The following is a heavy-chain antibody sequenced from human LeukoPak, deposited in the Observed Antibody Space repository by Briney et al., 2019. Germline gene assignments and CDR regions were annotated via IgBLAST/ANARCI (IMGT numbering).Heavy chain of an antibody. CDR2: ISDGGDRT. J-gene: IGHJ4*02. CDR1: GFTFSSYP. D-gene: IGHD3-10*01. CDR3: ARTDLIYYQPRYFFDY. Sequence: GGSLRLSCAASGFTFSSYPMSWVRQAPGKGLEWVSSISDGGDRTYYADSVKGRFTISRDNSNFMLYLHMTSLRVEDTAIYYCARTDLIYYQPRYFFDYWAREPWSPSPQ. V-gene: IGHV3-23*01.